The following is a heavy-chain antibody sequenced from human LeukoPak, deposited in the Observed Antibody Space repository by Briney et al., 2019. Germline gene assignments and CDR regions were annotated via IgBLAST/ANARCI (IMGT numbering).Heavy chain of an antibody. Sequence: SETLSLTCAVYGGSFSGYYWSWIRQPPGKGLEWIGEINHSGSTNYNPSLKSRVTISVDTSKNQFSLKLSSVTAADTAVYYCARYRSGWLIYFDYWGQGTLVTVSS. V-gene: IGHV4-34*01. D-gene: IGHD6-19*01. CDR2: INHSGST. CDR3: ARYRSGWLIYFDY. CDR1: GGSFSGYY. J-gene: IGHJ4*02.